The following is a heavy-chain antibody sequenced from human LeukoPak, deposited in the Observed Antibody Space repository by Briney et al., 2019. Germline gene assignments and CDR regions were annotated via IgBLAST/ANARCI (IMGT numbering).Heavy chain of an antibody. CDR1: GGSITPYY. D-gene: IGHD6-19*01. CDR3: ARGYSSGVPGY. Sequence: SETLSLTCTVSGGSITPYYWSWIRQPPGKGLEWIGYIYYSGSTSYNPSLKSRVTISLDTSKNQFSLKLRFVTAADTAVYYCARGYSSGVPGYWGQGTLVTVSS. V-gene: IGHV4-59*01. CDR2: IYYSGST. J-gene: IGHJ4*02.